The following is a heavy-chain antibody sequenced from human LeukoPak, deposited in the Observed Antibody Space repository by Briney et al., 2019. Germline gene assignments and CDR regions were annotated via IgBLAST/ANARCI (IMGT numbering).Heavy chain of an antibody. Sequence: GRSLRLSCAASGFTFSSYGMHWVRQAPGKGLEWVTVIRYDGSNKYYADSVKGRFTISRDNSKNTLYLQMNSLRAEDTAVYYCVREGGDTAMAFDYWGQGTLVTVSS. CDR3: VREGGDTAMAFDY. V-gene: IGHV3-33*01. J-gene: IGHJ4*02. CDR2: IRYDGSNK. D-gene: IGHD5-18*01. CDR1: GFTFSSYG.